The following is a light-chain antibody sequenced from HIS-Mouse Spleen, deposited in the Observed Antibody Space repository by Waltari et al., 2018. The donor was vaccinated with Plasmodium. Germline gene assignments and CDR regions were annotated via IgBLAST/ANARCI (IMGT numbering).Light chain of an antibody. V-gene: IGKV3-11*01. CDR1: QSVSSY. Sequence: EIVLTQSPATLSLSPGERPTPPCRASQSVSSYLAWYQQKPGQAPRLLIYDASNRATGIPARFSGSGSGTDFTLTISSLEPEDFAVYYCQQRSNWPPYTFGQGTKLEIK. CDR3: QQRSNWPPYT. CDR2: DAS. J-gene: IGKJ2*01.